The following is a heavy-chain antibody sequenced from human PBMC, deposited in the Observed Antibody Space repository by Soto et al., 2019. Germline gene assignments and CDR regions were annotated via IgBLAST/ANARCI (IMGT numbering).Heavy chain of an antibody. D-gene: IGHD3-22*01. CDR2: ISAHNGDT. V-gene: IGHV1-18*04. J-gene: IGHJ4*02. Sequence: QVQLVQSGAEVKKPGASVKVSCKASGYSFATYGFSWVRQAPGQGLECVGWISAHNGDTHYSQKFQGRVTLTTDTSTNTGYMELRSLTSDDTAVYFCATEPIYYIDGSSYYPLGHWCQGTLVTVSS. CDR3: ATEPIYYIDGSSYYPLGH. CDR1: GYSFATYG.